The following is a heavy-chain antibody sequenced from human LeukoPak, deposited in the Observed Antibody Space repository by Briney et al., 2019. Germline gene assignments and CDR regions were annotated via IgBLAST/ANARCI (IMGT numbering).Heavy chain of an antibody. CDR1: GFTFSSHG. D-gene: IGHD6-13*01. CDR3: AKDRSSSWTFDY. V-gene: IGHV3-30*18. CDR2: ISYDGSKK. J-gene: IGHJ4*02. Sequence: GGSLRLSCAASGFTFSSHGMHWVRQAPGKGVEGVAIISYDGSKKYYADSVKGRFTISRDNSKNTLYLQMNSLRAEDTAVYYCAKDRSSSWTFDYWGQGTLVTVSS.